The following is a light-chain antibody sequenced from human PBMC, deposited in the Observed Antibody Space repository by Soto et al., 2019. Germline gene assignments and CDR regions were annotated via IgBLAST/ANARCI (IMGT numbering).Light chain of an antibody. CDR2: DAS. Sequence: DIQMTQSPSTLSASVGDRVTITCRASQSIGTWLAWYQQKPGKAPKLLIYDASTLESGVPSRFSGSGSGTEFTLIISSLXPDDFATYYCQQYDTYSMYTFGQGTRLEIK. CDR3: QQYDTYSMYT. J-gene: IGKJ5*01. CDR1: QSIGTW. V-gene: IGKV1-5*01.